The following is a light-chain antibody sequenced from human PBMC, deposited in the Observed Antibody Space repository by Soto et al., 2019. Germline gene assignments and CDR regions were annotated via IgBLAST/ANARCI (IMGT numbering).Light chain of an antibody. CDR1: SSDVGGYNY. CDR2: EVS. V-gene: IGLV2-14*01. J-gene: IGLJ3*02. CDR3: SSYTSSSTLV. Sequence: QSALTQPASVSGSPGQSITISCTGTSSDVGGYNYVSWYQHHPGKAPKLMIYEVSNWPSGVSNRFSGSKSGNTASLTISGLQAEDEGDYYCSSYTSSSTLVFGGGTKLTVL.